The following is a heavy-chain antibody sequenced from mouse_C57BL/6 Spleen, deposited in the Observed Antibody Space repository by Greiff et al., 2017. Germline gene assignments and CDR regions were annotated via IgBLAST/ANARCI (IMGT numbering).Heavy chain of an antibody. D-gene: IGHD1-1*01. CDR3: ARGGVTTVVVDY. J-gene: IGHJ2*01. CDR2: IYPRSGNT. Sequence: QVHVKQSGAELARPGASVKLSCKASGYTFTSSGISWVKQRTGQGLEWIGEIYPRSGNTYYNEKFKGKATLTADKSSSTAYMELRSLTSEDSAVYFCARGGVTTVVVDYWGQGTTLTVSS. V-gene: IGHV1-81*01. CDR1: GYTFTSSG.